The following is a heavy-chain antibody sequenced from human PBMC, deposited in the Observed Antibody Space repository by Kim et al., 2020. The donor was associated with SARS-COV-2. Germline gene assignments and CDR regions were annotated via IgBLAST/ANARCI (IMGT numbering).Heavy chain of an antibody. D-gene: IGHD3-10*01. CDR2: EGTST. J-gene: IGHJ4*02. V-gene: IGHV3-74*01. CDR3: FRGGVDF. Sequence: EGTSTYYPDSVKGRLAITRDNSKNTLYLQMNSLRTEDTAVYYCFRGGVDFWGQGTLVTVSS.